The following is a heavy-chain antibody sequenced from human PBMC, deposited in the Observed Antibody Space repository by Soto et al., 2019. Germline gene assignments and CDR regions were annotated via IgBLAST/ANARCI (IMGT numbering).Heavy chain of an antibody. D-gene: IGHD1-26*01. V-gene: IGHV4-4*07. CDR3: ARDLSGTGLDI. CDR1: GDSIGRFY. Sequence: QLHESGPGLVKPSETLSLTCNVSGDSIGRFYWSWIRQSAEKGLEWIGRVYSTGGTAYNPALQGRVTLSLDRSNNHVSLEMKSVTPADTAVYFCARDLSGTGLDIWGRGTRVTVSS. CDR2: VYSTGGT. J-gene: IGHJ6*02.